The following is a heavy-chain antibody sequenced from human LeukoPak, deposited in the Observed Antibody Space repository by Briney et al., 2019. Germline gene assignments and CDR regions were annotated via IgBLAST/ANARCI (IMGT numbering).Heavy chain of an antibody. CDR3: ARLIAVAGTLSFFDY. V-gene: IGHV4-59*08. CDR1: GGSISSHY. Sequence: SETLSLTCTVSGGSISSHYWNWIRQPPGKGLECIGYISYSGSTYYNTSLKSRLTISVDTSKNQFSLKLNSVTAADTAVYYCARLIAVAGTLSFFDYWGQGILVTVSS. J-gene: IGHJ4*02. D-gene: IGHD6-19*01. CDR2: ISYSGST.